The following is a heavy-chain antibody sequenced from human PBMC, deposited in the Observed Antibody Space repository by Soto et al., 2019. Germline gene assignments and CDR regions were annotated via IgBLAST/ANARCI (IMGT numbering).Heavy chain of an antibody. V-gene: IGHV3-23*01. D-gene: IGHD6-13*01. CDR2: ISGSGGST. CDR1: GFTFSNCA. CDR3: AKGRIAAAGSIDY. J-gene: IGHJ4*02. Sequence: GGSLRLSCTASGFTFSNCAMNWVRQAPGKGLEWVSAISGSGGSTYYADSVKGRFTISRDNSKNTVSLQMNSLTAEDTAVYFCAKGRIAAAGSIDYWGQGTLVTVSS.